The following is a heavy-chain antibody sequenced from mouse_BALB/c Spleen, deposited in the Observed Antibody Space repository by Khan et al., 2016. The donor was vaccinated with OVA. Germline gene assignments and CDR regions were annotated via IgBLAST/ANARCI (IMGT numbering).Heavy chain of an antibody. Sequence: EVELVESGGGLVQTGGSLRLSCATSGFTFTDYYMSWVRQPPGKALEWLGFIRNKDNGYTIEYSASVKGRFTISRDNSQSILYLQMITLRAEDSATYYCARDRWLLRAMDYWGQGTSVTVSS. CDR3: ARDRWLLRAMDY. J-gene: IGHJ4*01. CDR2: IRNKDNGYTI. V-gene: IGHV7-3*02. CDR1: GFTFTDYY. D-gene: IGHD2-3*01.